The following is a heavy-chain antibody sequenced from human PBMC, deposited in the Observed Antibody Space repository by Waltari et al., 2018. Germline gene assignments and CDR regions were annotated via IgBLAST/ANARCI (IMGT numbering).Heavy chain of an antibody. J-gene: IGHJ4*02. CDR2: IRNRAYGGTA. CDR1: GFTFGDFP. D-gene: IGHD4-17*01. CDR3: ARDTYGDYVLGDY. Sequence: EVQVVESGGDLVQPGQSLRLSCRTSGFTFGDFPMSWVRQVPGRGLEGIGFIRNRAYGGTAEYAASVKGRFIISRDDSQSIAYLQMNSLRAENTAVYYCARDTYGDYVLGDYWGQGTLVTVSS. V-gene: IGHV3-49*04.